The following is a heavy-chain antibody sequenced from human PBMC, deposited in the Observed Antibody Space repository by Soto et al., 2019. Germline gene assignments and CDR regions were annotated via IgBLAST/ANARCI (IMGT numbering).Heavy chain of an antibody. V-gene: IGHV3-30*18. CDR3: AKDYGPKAPYPYSNTHTDF. CDR2: ISHDGAFK. D-gene: IGHD6-13*01. CDR1: GFTFSSYG. Sequence: QRHLVESGGGVVQPGRSLRLSCAASGFTFSSYGMHWIRQAPGKGLEWVAVISHDGAFKDYADSVKGRFTISSDNSENTLFLEMNSLGPSDTAVYYCAKDYGPKAPYPYSNTHTDFWGQGTRVTVSS. J-gene: IGHJ4*02.